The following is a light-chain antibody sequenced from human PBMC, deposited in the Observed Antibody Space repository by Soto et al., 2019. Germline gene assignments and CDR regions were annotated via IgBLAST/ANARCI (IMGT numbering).Light chain of an antibody. CDR2: KAS. Sequence: DIQMTQSPSTLSASVGDRVTITCRASQSISNWVAWYQQRPGKAPNLLIYKASTLEGGVPSRFSGSGSGTEFPLTISRLQPDDFATYYCQQYDSYSWTFGQGTKVEIK. V-gene: IGKV1-5*03. CDR1: QSISNW. CDR3: QQYDSYSWT. J-gene: IGKJ1*01.